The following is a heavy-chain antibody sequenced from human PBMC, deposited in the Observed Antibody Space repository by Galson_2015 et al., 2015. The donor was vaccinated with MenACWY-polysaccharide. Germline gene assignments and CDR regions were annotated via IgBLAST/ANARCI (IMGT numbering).Heavy chain of an antibody. D-gene: IGHD6-13*01. CDR3: ARDSLAVAGRDY. CDR2: ICSGGST. J-gene: IGHJ4*02. V-gene: IGHV3-66*01. CDR1: GFTVSSNY. Sequence: SLRLSCAASGFTVSSNYMTWVRQAPGKGLEWVSVICSGGSTYYADSVKGRFTISRDNSKNTLYLQMNSLRAEDTAVYYCARDSLAVAGRDYWGQGTLVTVS.